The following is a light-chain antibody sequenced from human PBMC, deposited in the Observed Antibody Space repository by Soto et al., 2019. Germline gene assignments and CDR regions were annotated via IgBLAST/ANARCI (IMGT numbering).Light chain of an antibody. CDR3: MQTLQTRT. CDR2: MGS. V-gene: IGKV2-28*01. Sequence: IVVTQSPLFLPVTPGEPASISCRSSQSLVHSNGYNYLDWYLQKPGQSPQVLIYMGSNRAAWVPDRFSGSESGTNFTLKISRVEAEDVGVYYCMQTLQTRTLGQGTKVEI. J-gene: IGKJ1*01. CDR1: QSLVHSNGYNY.